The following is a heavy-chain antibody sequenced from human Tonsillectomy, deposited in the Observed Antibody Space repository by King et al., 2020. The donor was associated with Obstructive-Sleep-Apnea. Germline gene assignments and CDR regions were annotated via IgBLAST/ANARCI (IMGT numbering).Heavy chain of an antibody. V-gene: IGHV3-23*04. CDR2: TCGVGVST. CDR3: AKDLYCSSTSCYAGFDY. Sequence: QLVQSGGGLVQPGGCLRLSCAASGFTFSSYSTRWVRHAPGKGREWVSATCGVGVSTFYAESVKGRFTLSRDNSKNTLYLQMNSLRAEDTAVYYCAKDLYCSSTSCYAGFDYWGQGTLVTVSS. J-gene: IGHJ4*02. CDR1: GFTFSSYS. D-gene: IGHD2-2*01.